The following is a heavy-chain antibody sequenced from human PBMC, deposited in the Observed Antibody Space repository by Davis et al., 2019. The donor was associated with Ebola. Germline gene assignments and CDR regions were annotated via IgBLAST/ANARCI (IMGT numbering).Heavy chain of an antibody. CDR1: GYTFTSYA. D-gene: IGHD5-18*01. V-gene: IGHV1-8*02. CDR2: MNPNSGNT. J-gene: IGHJ4*02. CDR3: ARERNSLGSDF. Sequence: ASVKVSCKASGYTFTSYAMNWVRQASGQGLEWMGWMNPNSGNTGYAQKFQGRVTMTRDTSRTTAYMELSSLTSEDTAVYFCARERNSLGSDFWGQGTLISVSS.